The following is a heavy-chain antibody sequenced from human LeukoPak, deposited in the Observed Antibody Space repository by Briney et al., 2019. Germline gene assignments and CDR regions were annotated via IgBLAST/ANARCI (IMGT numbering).Heavy chain of an antibody. D-gene: IGHD3-3*01. Sequence: GGSLRLSCAVSGFTFSSYSMNWVRQAPGKGLEWVSSITESGSYQYYADSVKGRFTISRDNAKNSLYLQMNSLRAEDTAVYYCAKGLFWSGYYRAEYFQHWGQGTLVTVSS. CDR3: AKGLFWSGYYRAEYFQH. CDR1: GFTFSSYS. J-gene: IGHJ1*01. CDR2: ITESGSYQ. V-gene: IGHV3-21*01.